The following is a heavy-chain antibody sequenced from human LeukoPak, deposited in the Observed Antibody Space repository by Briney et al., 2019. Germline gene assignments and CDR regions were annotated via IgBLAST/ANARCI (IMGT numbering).Heavy chain of an antibody. Sequence: SETLSLTCAVYGGSFSDYYWSWIRQPPGKGLEWIGEINHSGSTNYNPSLKSRVTISVDTSKNQFSLKLSSVTAADTAVYYCARDGSPKDYYYYYMDVWGKGTTVTVS. CDR1: GGSFSDYY. CDR3: ARDGSPKDYYYYYMDV. J-gene: IGHJ6*03. CDR2: INHSGST. D-gene: IGHD6-25*01. V-gene: IGHV4-34*01.